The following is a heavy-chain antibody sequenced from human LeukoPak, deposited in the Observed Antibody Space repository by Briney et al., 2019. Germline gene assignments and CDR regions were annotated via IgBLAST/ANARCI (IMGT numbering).Heavy chain of an antibody. J-gene: IGHJ4*02. CDR2: IYHSGST. V-gene: IGHV4-59*01. Sequence: PSETLSLTCTVSGGSISSYYWSWIRQPPGKGLEWIGYIYHSGSTNYNPSLKSRVTISVDTSKNQFSLKLSSVTAADTAVYYCARAGYSSGWTKVDYWGQGTLVTVSS. D-gene: IGHD6-19*01. CDR3: ARAGYSSGWTKVDY. CDR1: GGSISSYY.